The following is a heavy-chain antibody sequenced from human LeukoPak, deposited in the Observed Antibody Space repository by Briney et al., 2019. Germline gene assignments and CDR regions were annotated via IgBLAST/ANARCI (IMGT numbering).Heavy chain of an antibody. Sequence: SETLSLTCTVSGGSISSYYWIWIRQPAGKGLEWIGRIYTSGSTNYNPSLKSRVTMSVDTSKNQFSLNLSSVTAADTAVSYCARVRGYSYGYYFDYWGQGTLVTVSS. CDR3: ARVRGYSYGYYFDY. J-gene: IGHJ4*02. V-gene: IGHV4-4*07. CDR2: IYTSGST. CDR1: GGSISSYY. D-gene: IGHD5-18*01.